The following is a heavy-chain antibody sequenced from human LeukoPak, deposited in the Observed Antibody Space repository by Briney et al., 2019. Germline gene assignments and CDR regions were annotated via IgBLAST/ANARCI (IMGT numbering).Heavy chain of an antibody. CDR3: ARRDYCTSTTCYESYNWFDP. J-gene: IGHJ5*02. CDR1: GGSFSGYY. CDR2: INHSGST. Sequence: SETLSLTCAVYGGSFSGYYWSWIRQPPGKGLEWIGEINHSGSTNYSPPLKRRVTISVDTSNNQFSLKLSSVTAADTAVYYCARRDYCTSTTCYESYNWFDPWAREPWSPSPQ. D-gene: IGHD2-2*01. V-gene: IGHV4-34*01.